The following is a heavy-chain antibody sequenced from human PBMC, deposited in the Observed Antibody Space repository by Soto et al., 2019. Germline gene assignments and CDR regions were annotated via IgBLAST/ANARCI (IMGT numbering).Heavy chain of an antibody. CDR1: GGSISSGGYY. CDR2: IYYSGST. V-gene: IGHV4-31*03. Sequence: QVQLQESGPGLVKPSQTLSLTCTVSGGSISSGGYYWSWIRQHPGKGLEWIGYIYYSGSTYYNPSLKSRVTISVDTSKNQCSRKLSSVTAADTAVYDCARDGYYYGMDGWGQGTTVTVSS. J-gene: IGHJ6*02. CDR3: ARDGYYYGMDG.